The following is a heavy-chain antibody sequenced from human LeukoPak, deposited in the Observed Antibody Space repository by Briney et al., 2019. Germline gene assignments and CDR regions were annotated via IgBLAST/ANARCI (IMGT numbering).Heavy chain of an antibody. V-gene: IGHV3-21*01. CDR2: ISSSSSYI. Sequence: GGSLRLSCAASGFAFSSYSMNWVRQAPGKGLEWVSSISSSSSYIYYADSVKGRFTISRDNAKNSLYLQTNSLRAEDTAVYYCARGGGVVPAARTDAFDIWGQGTMVTVSS. J-gene: IGHJ3*02. CDR3: ARGGGVVPAARTDAFDI. CDR1: GFAFSSYS. D-gene: IGHD2-2*01.